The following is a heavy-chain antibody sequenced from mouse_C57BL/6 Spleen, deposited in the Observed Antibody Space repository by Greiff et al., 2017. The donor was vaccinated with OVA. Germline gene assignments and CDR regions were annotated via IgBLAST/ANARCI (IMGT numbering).Heavy chain of an antibody. CDR2: IYPGSGST. D-gene: IGHD1-1*01. Sequence: QVQLQQPGAELVKPGASVKMSCKASGYTFTSYWITWVKQRPGQGLEWIGDIYPGSGSTNYNEKFKSKATLTVDTSSSTAYMQLSSLTSEDSAVYYCARTPYYYGSSLYFDYWGQGTTLTVSS. CDR3: ARTPYYYGSSLYFDY. V-gene: IGHV1-55*01. J-gene: IGHJ2*01. CDR1: GYTFTSYW.